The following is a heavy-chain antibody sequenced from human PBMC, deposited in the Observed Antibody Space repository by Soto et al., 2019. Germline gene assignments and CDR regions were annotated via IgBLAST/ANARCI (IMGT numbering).Heavy chain of an antibody. CDR3: TTDSSGYPHPFAFDY. J-gene: IGHJ4*02. V-gene: IGHV3-72*01. Sequence: GGSLRLSCAASGFTLNDHYVDWVRQAPGKGLEWVGRTRNKANSYTTEYAASVKGRFTISRDDSKNTLYLQMNSLKTEDTAVYYCTTDSSGYPHPFAFDYWGQGTLVTVSS. D-gene: IGHD3-22*01. CDR1: GFTLNDHY. CDR2: TRNKANSYTT.